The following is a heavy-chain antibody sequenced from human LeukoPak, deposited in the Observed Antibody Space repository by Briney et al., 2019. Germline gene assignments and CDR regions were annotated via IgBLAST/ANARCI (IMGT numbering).Heavy chain of an antibody. D-gene: IGHD3-3*01. V-gene: IGHV3-30-3*01. J-gene: IGHJ4*02. Sequence: GGSLRLSCAASGFTFSSYAMSWVRQAPGKGLEWVAVISYDGSNKYYADSVKGRFTISRDNSKNTLYLQMNSLRAEDTAVYYCARDSPIGVVIIGYFDYWGQGTLVTVSS. CDR2: ISYDGSNK. CDR1: GFTFSSYA. CDR3: ARDSPIGVVIIGYFDY.